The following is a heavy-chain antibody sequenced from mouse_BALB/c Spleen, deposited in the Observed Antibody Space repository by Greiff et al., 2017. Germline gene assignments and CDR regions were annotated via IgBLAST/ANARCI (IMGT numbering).Heavy chain of an antibody. J-gene: IGHJ4*01. D-gene: IGHD3-3*01. CDR1: GYTFTSYW. V-gene: IGHV1-7*01. Sequence: VKLQESGAELAKPGASVKMSCKASGYTFTSYWMHWVKQRTGQGLEWIGYINPSTGYTEYNQKFKDKATLTADKSSSTAYMQLSSLTSEDSAVYYCASRGGAMDYWGQGTSVTVSS. CDR2: INPSTGYT. CDR3: ASRGGAMDY.